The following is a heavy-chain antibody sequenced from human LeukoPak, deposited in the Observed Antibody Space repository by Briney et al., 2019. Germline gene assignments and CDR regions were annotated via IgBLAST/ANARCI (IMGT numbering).Heavy chain of an antibody. CDR1: GYSFSGYY. CDR2: INPNSGGT. J-gene: IGHJ6*02. CDR3: ARDPIMVRGVITPSDGMDV. D-gene: IGHD3-10*01. Sequence: ASVKVSCKASGYSFSGYYMHWVRQAPGQGLEWMGWINPNSGGTNFAQKFQGRVTVTRDTSISTAYMELSRLRSDDTAVYYCARDPIMVRGVITPSDGMDVWGQGTTVTV. V-gene: IGHV1-2*02.